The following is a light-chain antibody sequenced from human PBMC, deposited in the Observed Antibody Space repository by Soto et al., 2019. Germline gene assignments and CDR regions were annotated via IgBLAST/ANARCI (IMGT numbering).Light chain of an antibody. V-gene: IGLV2-23*01. CDR2: EGS. CDR1: SSDVGSYNL. J-gene: IGLJ3*02. CDR3: CSYAGSSTWV. Sequence: QSAPTQPASVSGSPGQSITISCNGTSSDVGSYNLVSWYQLHPGKAPKLMIYEGSKWPSGVSNRFSGSKSGNTASLTISGLQAEDEADYYCCSYAGSSTWVFGGGTKLTVL.